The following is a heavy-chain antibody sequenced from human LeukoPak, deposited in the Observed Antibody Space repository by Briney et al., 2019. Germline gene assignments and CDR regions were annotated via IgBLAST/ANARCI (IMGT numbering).Heavy chain of an antibody. CDR1: GYSISSGYY. D-gene: IGHD5-24*01. CDR3: AAELDGYKTFDQ. V-gene: IGHV4-38-2*02. Sequence: SGTLSLTCTVSGYSISSGYYWSWIRQPPGKGLEWIGEINHSGSTNYNPSLKSRVTISVDTSKNQFSLKLSSVTAADTAVYYCAAELDGYKTFDQWGQGTLVTVSS. CDR2: INHSGST. J-gene: IGHJ4*02.